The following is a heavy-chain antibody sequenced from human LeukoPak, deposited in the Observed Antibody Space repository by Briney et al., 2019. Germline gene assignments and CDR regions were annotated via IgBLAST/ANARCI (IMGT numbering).Heavy chain of an antibody. CDR3: ARDPYYYDSSGYSNWFDP. V-gene: IGHV1-2*02. D-gene: IGHD3-22*01. CDR2: INPNGGGT. J-gene: IGHJ5*02. CDR1: GYTFTSYH. Sequence: GASVKVSCKASGYTFTSYHMHWVRQAPGQGLEWMGWINPNGGGTNYAQKFQGRVTMTRDTSISTAYMELSRLRSDGTAVYYCARDPYYYDSSGYSNWFDPWGQGTLVTVSS.